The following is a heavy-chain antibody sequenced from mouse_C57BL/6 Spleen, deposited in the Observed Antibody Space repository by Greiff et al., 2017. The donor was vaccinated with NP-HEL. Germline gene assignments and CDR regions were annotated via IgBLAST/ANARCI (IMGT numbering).Heavy chain of an antibody. V-gene: IGHV5-17*01. CDR2: ISSGSSTI. CDR3: ARQEWDEDIIAMDY. J-gene: IGHJ4*01. CDR1: GFTFSDYG. D-gene: IGHD4-1*01. Sequence: EVMLVESGGGLVKPGGSLKLSCAASGFTFSDYGMHWVRQAPEKGLEWVAYISSGSSTIYYADTVKGRFTITRDNAKSTLFLQMTSLRSEDTAMYYCARQEWDEDIIAMDYWGQGTSVTVSS.